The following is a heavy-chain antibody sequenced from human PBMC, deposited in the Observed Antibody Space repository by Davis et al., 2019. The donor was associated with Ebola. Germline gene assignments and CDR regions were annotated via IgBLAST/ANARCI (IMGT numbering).Heavy chain of an antibody. CDR3: AREYLKGDLDY. D-gene: IGHD2-2*01. V-gene: IGHV1-2*02. J-gene: IGHJ4*02. CDR2: INPNTGVT. CDR1: GYTFTGHY. Sequence: ASVKVSCKASGYTFTGHYMHWVRQAPGQGLEWVGWINPNTGVTNYAQKFQGRVTMTRDTSISTAYVELTRLGSDDTAVFYCAREYLKGDLDYWGQGTLVTVSS.